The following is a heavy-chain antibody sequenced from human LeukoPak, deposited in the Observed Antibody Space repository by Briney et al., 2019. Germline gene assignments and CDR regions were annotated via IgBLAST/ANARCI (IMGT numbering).Heavy chain of an antibody. Sequence: GASVKVSCKASGYTFTGYYMHWVRQAPGQGLEWMGWIHPNSGGTNYAQKFQGRVTMTRDTSIGTAYMELSRLRSDDTAVYYCARPLPDYYGSGTYLVFDYWGQGTLVTVSS. J-gene: IGHJ4*02. V-gene: IGHV1-2*02. CDR1: GYTFTGYY. CDR2: IHPNSGGT. CDR3: ARPLPDYYGSGTYLVFDY. D-gene: IGHD3-10*01.